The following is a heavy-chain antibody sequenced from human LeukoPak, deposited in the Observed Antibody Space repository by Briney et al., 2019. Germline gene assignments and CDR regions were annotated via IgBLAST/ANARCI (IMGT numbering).Heavy chain of an antibody. CDR1: GGSISSGSYY. V-gene: IGHV4-61*02. CDR2: IYTSGST. CDR3: ARGGNYWPQWWFDP. Sequence: SETLSLTCTVSGGSISSGSYYWSWIRQPAGKGLEWIGRIYTSGSTNYNPSHKSRVTISVDTSKNQFSLKLSSATAADTAVYYCARGGNYWPQWWFDPWGRGTLVSVSS. D-gene: IGHD1-26*01. J-gene: IGHJ5*02.